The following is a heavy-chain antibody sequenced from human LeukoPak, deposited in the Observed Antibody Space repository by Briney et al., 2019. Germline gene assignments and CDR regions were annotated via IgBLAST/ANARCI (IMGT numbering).Heavy chain of an antibody. CDR1: GFTFSGYG. CDR2: ISYDGSDE. CDR3: ARDRIQLWPRYYFDY. J-gene: IGHJ4*02. D-gene: IGHD5-18*01. V-gene: IGHV3-30*03. Sequence: GRSLRLSCAASGFTFSGYGMHWVRQAPGKGLEWVAVISYDGSDEYYADSVKGRFTISRDNSKNTLYLQMNSLRAEDTAVYYCARDRIQLWPRYYFDYWGQGTLVTVSS.